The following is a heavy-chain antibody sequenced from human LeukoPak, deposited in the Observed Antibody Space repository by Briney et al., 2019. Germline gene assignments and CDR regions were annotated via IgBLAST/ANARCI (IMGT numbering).Heavy chain of an antibody. CDR2: VYASGGT. Sequence: SETLSLTCSVSGDSMSSYYWSWIRQSAGKGLEWIGRVYASGGTRYNPSLKSRVTMSVDTSKNQFSLKLTSVTAADTAVYYCARTAGFAVAGGYYFDYWGQGILVTVSS. D-gene: IGHD6-19*01. J-gene: IGHJ4*02. CDR1: GDSMSSYY. CDR3: ARTAGFAVAGGYYFDY. V-gene: IGHV4-4*07.